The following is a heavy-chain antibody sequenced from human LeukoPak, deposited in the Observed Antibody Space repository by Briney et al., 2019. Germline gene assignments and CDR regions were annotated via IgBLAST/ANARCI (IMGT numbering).Heavy chain of an antibody. D-gene: IGHD2-2*01. Sequence: GGSLRLSCAASGFTFSSFAMSWVRQAPGKGLEWVSAISGSGDSTYYADSVKGRFTISRDNSKNTLYLQMNSLRAEDTAVYYCTTDPDIVVVPAAQFDYWGQGTLVTVSP. CDR2: ISGSGDST. V-gene: IGHV3-23*01. CDR3: TTDPDIVVVPAAQFDY. CDR1: GFTFSSFA. J-gene: IGHJ4*02.